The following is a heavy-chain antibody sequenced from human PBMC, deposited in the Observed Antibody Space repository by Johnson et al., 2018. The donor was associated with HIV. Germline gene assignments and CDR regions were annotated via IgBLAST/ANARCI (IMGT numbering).Heavy chain of an antibody. CDR2: ISNDGSNK. D-gene: IGHD2-8*01. V-gene: IGHV3-30-3*01. Sequence: QVQLVESGGGVVQPGRSLRLSCAASGFTFSSYAMHWVRQAPGKGLEWVAVISNDGSNKYYADSVKGRFTISRDNAKKSLYLQMNSLRAEDTALYYCATRGFYCTDGVCHGVFDFWGQGTVVSVSS. CDR3: ATRGFYCTDGVCHGVFDF. J-gene: IGHJ3*01. CDR1: GFTFSSYA.